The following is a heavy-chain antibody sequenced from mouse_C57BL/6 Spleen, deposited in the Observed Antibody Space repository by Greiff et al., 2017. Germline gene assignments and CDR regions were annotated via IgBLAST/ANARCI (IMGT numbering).Heavy chain of an antibody. CDR2: ISYDGSN. CDR1: GYSITSGYY. CDR3: ARDQGIYYDYDGPWFAY. V-gene: IGHV3-6*01. J-gene: IGHJ3*01. D-gene: IGHD2-4*01. Sequence: EVKLMESGPGLVKPSQSLSLTCSVTGYSITSGYYWNWIRQFPGNKLEWMGYISYDGSNNYNPSLKNRISITRDTSKNQFFLKLNSVTTEDTATYYCARDQGIYYDYDGPWFAYWGQGTLVTVSA.